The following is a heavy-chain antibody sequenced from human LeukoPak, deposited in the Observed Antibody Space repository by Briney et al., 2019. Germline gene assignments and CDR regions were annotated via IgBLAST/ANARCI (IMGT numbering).Heavy chain of an antibody. CDR3: ARDPRGSSGYDFGV. CDR2: IYTSGST. V-gene: IGHV4-61*02. Sequence: PSQTLSLTCTASGGSISSGSYYWSWIRQPAGKGLEWIGRIYTSGSTNYNPSLKSRVTISVDTSKNQFSLKLSSVTAADTAVYYCARDPRGSSGYDFGVWGQGTLVTVSS. J-gene: IGHJ4*02. D-gene: IGHD5-12*01. CDR1: GGSISSGSYY.